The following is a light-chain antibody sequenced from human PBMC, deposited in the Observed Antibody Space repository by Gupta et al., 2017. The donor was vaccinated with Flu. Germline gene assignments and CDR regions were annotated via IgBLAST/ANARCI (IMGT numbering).Light chain of an antibody. V-gene: IGKV1-5*03. Sequence: PSTLSASVGDRVTITCRASQSISSWLAWYQQKPGKAPKLLIYKASSVESGVPSRFSGSGSGTEFTLIIRSLQPDDFAAYYCQQNENYPVTFGGGTKVEIK. CDR1: QSISSW. J-gene: IGKJ4*01. CDR2: KAS. CDR3: QQNENYPVT.